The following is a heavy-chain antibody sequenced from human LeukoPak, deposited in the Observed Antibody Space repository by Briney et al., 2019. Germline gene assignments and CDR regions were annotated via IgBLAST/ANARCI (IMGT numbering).Heavy chain of an antibody. Sequence: SETLSLTCTASGGSISSSSYYWGWIRQPPGKGLEWIGSIYYSGSTYYNPSLKSRVTISVDTSKNQFSLKLSSVTAADTAVYYCARQKFGGSSSWYLEYWGQGTLVTVSS. J-gene: IGHJ4*02. CDR2: IYYSGST. CDR3: ARQKFGGSSSWYLEY. D-gene: IGHD6-13*01. CDR1: GGSISSSSYY. V-gene: IGHV4-39*01.